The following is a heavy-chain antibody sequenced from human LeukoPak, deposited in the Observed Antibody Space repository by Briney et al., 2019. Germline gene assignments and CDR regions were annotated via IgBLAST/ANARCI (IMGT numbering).Heavy chain of an antibody. J-gene: IGHJ4*02. CDR3: ARGPGVYYDFRSGYSYFDY. CDR1: GRSFSGYY. D-gene: IGHD3-3*01. Sequence: KLSETLSLTCAVHGRSFSGYYWSWIRQPPGKGLEWIGEINHSGSTNYNPSLKSRVTISVDTSKTPFSLKLSSVTAADTAVYDCARGPGVYYDFRSGYSYFDYWGQGTLVTVSS. CDR2: INHSGST. V-gene: IGHV4-34*01.